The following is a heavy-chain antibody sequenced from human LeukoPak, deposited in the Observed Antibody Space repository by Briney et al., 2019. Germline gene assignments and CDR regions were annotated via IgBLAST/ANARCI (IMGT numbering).Heavy chain of an antibody. CDR2: IRGSGGST. CDR3: ARTMVQGVIITSYFDY. V-gene: IGHV3-23*01. CDR1: GFTFSSYA. Sequence: GGSLRLSCAASGFTFSSYAMSWLRQAPGKGLEWVSAIRGSGGSTYYADSVKGRFTISRDNSKNTLYLQMNSLRAEDAAVYYCARTMVQGVIITSYFDYWGQGTLVTVSS. J-gene: IGHJ4*02. D-gene: IGHD3-10*01.